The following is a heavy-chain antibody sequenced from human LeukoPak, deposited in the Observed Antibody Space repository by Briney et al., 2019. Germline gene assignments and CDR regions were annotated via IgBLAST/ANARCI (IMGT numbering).Heavy chain of an antibody. CDR3: ARGVDYYDSSGYYVDY. Sequence: GGSLRLPCAASGFTFSTYSMNWVRQAPGKGLEWVSSISSGSSYIYYADSVKGRFTISRDNAKNSLYLQMNSLRAEDTAVYYCARGVDYYDSSGYYVDYWGQGTLVTVSS. CDR1: GFTFSTYS. D-gene: IGHD3-22*01. CDR2: ISSGSSYI. V-gene: IGHV3-21*01. J-gene: IGHJ4*02.